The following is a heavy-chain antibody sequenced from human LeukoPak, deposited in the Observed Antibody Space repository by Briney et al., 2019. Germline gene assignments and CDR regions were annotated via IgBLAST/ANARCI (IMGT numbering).Heavy chain of an antibody. D-gene: IGHD6-19*01. V-gene: IGHV3-7*02. Sequence: GGSLRLSCAASGFTFNNYWMSWVRQAPGKGLEWVANIKQNGSEKYYVDSLKGRITISRDNAKNSLYLQMNSLRAEDTAVYYCARGSGWYYYWGQGTLVTVSS. J-gene: IGHJ4*02. CDR1: GFTFNNYW. CDR3: ARGSGWYYY. CDR2: IKQNGSEK.